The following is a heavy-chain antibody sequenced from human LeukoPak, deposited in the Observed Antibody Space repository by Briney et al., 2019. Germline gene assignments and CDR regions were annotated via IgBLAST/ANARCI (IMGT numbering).Heavy chain of an antibody. Sequence: PSETLSLTCAVSTDSFGSHYWSWIRLPPGKGLEWIGYISYIGSTNYNPSLKSRVTISIDTSKNQFSLKLRSVTAADTAVYFCARDLITVTKGFDIWGQGTMVSVSS. D-gene: IGHD4-17*01. CDR2: ISYIGST. V-gene: IGHV4-59*11. CDR3: ARDLITVTKGFDI. CDR1: TDSFGSHY. J-gene: IGHJ3*02.